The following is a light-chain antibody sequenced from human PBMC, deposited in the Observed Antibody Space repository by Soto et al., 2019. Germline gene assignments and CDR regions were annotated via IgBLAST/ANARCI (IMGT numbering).Light chain of an antibody. J-gene: IGLJ3*02. V-gene: IGLV4-69*01. Sequence: QLVLTQSPSASASLGASVKVTSTLSSGHSSYAIAWHQQPPEKGPRYLTKLNSDGSHSKGDGIPDRFSGSSSGAERYLTISSLQSEDEADYYCQTWGTGTWVFGGGTKLTVL. CDR2: LNSDGSH. CDR1: SGHSSYA. CDR3: QTWGTGTWV.